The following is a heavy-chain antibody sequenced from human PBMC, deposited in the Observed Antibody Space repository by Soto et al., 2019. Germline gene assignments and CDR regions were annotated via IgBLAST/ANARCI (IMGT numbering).Heavy chain of an antibody. J-gene: IGHJ3*01. CDR1: GFTFSTAW. Sequence: EVQLVESGGGLVKPGGSLRLSCVASGFTFSTAWMNWVRQAPGKGLEWVGRIKPKTDGGTIDYAVPVKSRFTISRDDPKITLYLQRSSLKNEDTAVYYCATQYFYDTTAGAFEVWGQGSMVTVSS. D-gene: IGHD3-22*01. V-gene: IGHV3-15*07. CDR2: IKPKTDGGTI. CDR3: ATQYFYDTTAGAFEV.